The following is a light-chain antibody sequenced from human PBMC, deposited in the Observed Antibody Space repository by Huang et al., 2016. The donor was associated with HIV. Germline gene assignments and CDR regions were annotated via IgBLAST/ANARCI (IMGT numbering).Light chain of an antibody. J-gene: IGKJ3*01. CDR1: QSVGTY. Sequence: EIMLTQSPAILSLSPGKRATLSCRASQSVGTYLAWYQQKPGRAPSLLIYEAFFRATGRPVRLSGSGTETDFTLTISRLEPEDFAVYYCQDRYNWPRFTFGPGTKVDIK. CDR3: QDRYNWPRFT. V-gene: IGKV3-11*01. CDR2: EAF.